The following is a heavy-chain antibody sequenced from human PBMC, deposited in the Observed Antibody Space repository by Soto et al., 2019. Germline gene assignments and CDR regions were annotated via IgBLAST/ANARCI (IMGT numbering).Heavy chain of an antibody. D-gene: IGHD3-16*02. CDR3: ARDPRRGFGELSDDY. J-gene: IGHJ4*02. V-gene: IGHV1-69*06. CDR2: IIPILGTA. Sequence: QVQLVQSGAEVKKPGSSVRVSCKASGGTFINYAISWVRQAPGQGLVWMGGIIPILGTAKYAQKFQGRVTITADRSTSTANMELSSLRSEDAAVYYCARDPRRGFGELSDDYWGQGTLVTVSS. CDR1: GGTFINYA.